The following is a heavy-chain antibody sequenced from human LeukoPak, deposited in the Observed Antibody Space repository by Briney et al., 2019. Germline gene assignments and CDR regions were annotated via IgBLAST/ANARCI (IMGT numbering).Heavy chain of an antibody. CDR1: AVTFTFSASG. J-gene: IGHJ3*02. CDR3: ARGGLSMQRRDLFDI. CDR2: IQFDDREK. D-gene: IGHD2/OR15-2a*01. Sequence: GGSLRLSCAASAVTFTFSASGMHWVRQAPGKGLEWVAFIQFDDREKYYADSVKGRCTISRDNSKNTVYLQMNSLRAEDTAIYYCARGGLSMQRRDLFDIWGQGTLVTVSS. V-gene: IGHV3-30*02.